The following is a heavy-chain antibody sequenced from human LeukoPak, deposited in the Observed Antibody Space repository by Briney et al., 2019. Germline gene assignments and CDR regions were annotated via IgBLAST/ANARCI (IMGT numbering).Heavy chain of an antibody. CDR1: GFTFSSYS. D-gene: IGHD2-15*01. J-gene: IGHJ4*02. CDR2: ISSSDTYI. Sequence: PGGSLRLSCAASGFTFSSYSMNWVRQAPGKGLEWVSSISSSDTYIYHADSVKGRFTISRDNAKNSLYLQMNSLRAEDTAVYYCARDRSLAPLCSGGSCPLYYFDYWGQGTLVTVSS. CDR3: ARDRSLAPLCSGGSCPLYYFDY. V-gene: IGHV3-21*01.